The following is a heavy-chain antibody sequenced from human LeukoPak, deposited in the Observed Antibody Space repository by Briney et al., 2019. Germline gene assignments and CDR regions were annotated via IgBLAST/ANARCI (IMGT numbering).Heavy chain of an antibody. CDR3: ARRGFLDY. CDR1: GGSISSSSYY. CDR2: IYYSGST. J-gene: IGHJ4*02. Sequence: SETLSLTCTVSGGSISSSSYYWGWIRQPPGKGLEWIGSIYYSGSTYYNPSLKSRVTISVDTSKNQFSLKLYSVNAADSAVYYCARRGFLDYWGQGTLVTVSS. V-gene: IGHV4-39*01. D-gene: IGHD3-10*01.